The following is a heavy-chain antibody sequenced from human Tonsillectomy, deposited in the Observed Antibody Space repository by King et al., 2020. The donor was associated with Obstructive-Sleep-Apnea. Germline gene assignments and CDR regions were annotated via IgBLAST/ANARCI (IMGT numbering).Heavy chain of an antibody. CDR2: IYYGGSN. CDR1: GGSISSSGYY. V-gene: IGHV4-39*07. CDR3: ARSTYHYDSSGRHDAFDI. D-gene: IGHD3-22*01. Sequence: QLQESGPGLVKPSETLSLTCTVSGGSISSSGYYWGWIRQPPGKGLEWIGSIYYGGSNHYNPSLKSRVSISADTSKNQFSLKLSSVTAADTAVYYCARSTYHYDSSGRHDAFDIWVQGTMVTVSS. J-gene: IGHJ3*02.